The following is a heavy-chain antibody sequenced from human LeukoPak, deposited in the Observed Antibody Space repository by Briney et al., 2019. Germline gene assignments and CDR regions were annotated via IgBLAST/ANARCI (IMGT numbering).Heavy chain of an antibody. CDR3: ASSSSGTFGY. CDR1: GGSISSGSYY. CDR2: IYTSGST. Sequence: SETLSLTCTVSGGSISSGSYYWSWIRQPAGKGLEWIGRIYTSGSTNYNPSLKSRVTISVDTSKNQFSLKLSSVTAADTAVYYCASSSSGTFGYWGQGTLVTVSS. D-gene: IGHD6-19*01. V-gene: IGHV4-61*02. J-gene: IGHJ4*02.